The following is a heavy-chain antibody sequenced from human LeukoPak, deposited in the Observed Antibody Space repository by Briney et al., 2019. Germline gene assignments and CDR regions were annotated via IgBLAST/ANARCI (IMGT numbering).Heavy chain of an antibody. V-gene: IGHV3-23*01. CDR3: AKDLASDYYDSSGYYPSFDY. CDR2: ISGSGGST. D-gene: IGHD3-22*01. J-gene: IGHJ4*02. Sequence: GGSLRLSCAASGFTFSSYAMSRVRQAPGKGLEWVSTISGSGGSTYYADSVKGRFTISRDNSKDTLYLQMNSLRAEDTAVYYCAKDLASDYYDSSGYYPSFDYWGQGTLVTVSS. CDR1: GFTFSSYA.